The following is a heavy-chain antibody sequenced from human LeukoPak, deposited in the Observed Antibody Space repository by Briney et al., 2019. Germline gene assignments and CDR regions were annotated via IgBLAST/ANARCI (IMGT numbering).Heavy chain of an antibody. CDR3: ARDLNFWSSYSTRGFDY. CDR1: GFTFSDYY. D-gene: IGHD3-3*01. V-gene: IGHV3-11*06. CDR2: VTTSSNYL. J-gene: IGHJ4*02. Sequence: PGGSLRLSCAASGFTFSDYYMSWMRQAPGKGLEWVSSVTTSSNYLEYADSGKGRFTSSRYNAKNSLYLQLNSLSAEDTAVYYCARDLNFWSSYSTRGFDYWGQGTLVTVSS.